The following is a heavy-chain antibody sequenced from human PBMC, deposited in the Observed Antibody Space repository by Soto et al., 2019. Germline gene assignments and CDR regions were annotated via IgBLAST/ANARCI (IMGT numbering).Heavy chain of an antibody. Sequence: VHLLESGRGLVRPGGSLRLSCAASGFSFTNYAMSWVRQAPGKGLEWLSAISVSGETTYYADSVRGRFTISRDNSRATVFLQMSNLRAEDTALYYCAKEQWLIQGHFDYWGQGIVVTVSS. J-gene: IGHJ4*02. CDR1: GFSFTNYA. V-gene: IGHV3-23*01. CDR3: AKEQWLIQGHFDY. CDR2: ISVSGETT. D-gene: IGHD5-18*01.